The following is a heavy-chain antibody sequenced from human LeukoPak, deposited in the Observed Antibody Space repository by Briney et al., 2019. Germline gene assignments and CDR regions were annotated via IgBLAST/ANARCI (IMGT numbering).Heavy chain of an antibody. D-gene: IGHD2-15*01. Sequence: SETLSLTCTVSGGSISSYYWSWIRQPPGKGLEWIGYIYYSGSTNYNPSLKSRVTISVDTSKNQFSLKLSSVTAADTAVYYCARAEVAATGATNWFDPWGQGTLVTVSS. CDR1: GGSISSYY. CDR3: ARAEVAATGATNWFDP. V-gene: IGHV4-59*01. CDR2: IYYSGST. J-gene: IGHJ5*02.